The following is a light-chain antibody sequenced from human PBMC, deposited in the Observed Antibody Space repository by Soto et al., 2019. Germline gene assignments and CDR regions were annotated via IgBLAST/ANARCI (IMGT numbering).Light chain of an antibody. CDR2: DTS. CDR1: QGIGDT. Sequence: EVVMTQSPATLSVSPGEGVTLSCRASQGIGDTLAWYQHKPGQTPRLLIYDTSTRATGVPARVSASGSGTAFTLTITSLQSDDFGVYYCQQYADWPTTFGQGTKVDIK. V-gene: IGKV3-15*01. CDR3: QQYADWPTT. J-gene: IGKJ1*01.